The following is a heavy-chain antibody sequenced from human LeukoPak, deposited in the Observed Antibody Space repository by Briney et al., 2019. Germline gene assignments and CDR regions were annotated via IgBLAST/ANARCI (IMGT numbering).Heavy chain of an antibody. CDR1: GYAFLGYY. Sequence: GASVKVSCKASGYAFLGYYIHRVRRAPGQGLEWMGWINPSNGVTKYAQKFQGRVTLTRDTSTSTAYMGLTSLTSDDTAVYYCARRPPYYGSGTSNWFDPWGQGTLVTVSS. J-gene: IGHJ5*02. V-gene: IGHV1-2*02. CDR2: INPSNGVT. D-gene: IGHD3-10*01. CDR3: ARRPPYYGSGTSNWFDP.